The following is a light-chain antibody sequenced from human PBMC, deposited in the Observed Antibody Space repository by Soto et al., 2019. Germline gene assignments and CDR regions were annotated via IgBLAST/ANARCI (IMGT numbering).Light chain of an antibody. CDR2: GAS. CDR1: QSVSSS. CDR3: QQYGSSPIT. V-gene: IGKV3-20*01. J-gene: IGKJ5*01. Sequence: EIVLTQSPGTLSLSPGERATLSCRASQSVSSSLAWYQQKTGQAPRXLISGASSRATGIPDRFSGSGSETDFTLTISRLEPEDFALDYGQQYGSSPITFGQGTRLEIK.